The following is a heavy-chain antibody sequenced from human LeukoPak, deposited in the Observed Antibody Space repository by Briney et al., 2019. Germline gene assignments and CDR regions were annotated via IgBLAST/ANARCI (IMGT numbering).Heavy chain of an antibody. CDR2: IRSKANSYAT. CDR1: GFTFSGSA. CDR3: ATGWYDSQWAPFHY. D-gene: IGHD3-22*01. V-gene: IGHV3-73*01. J-gene: IGHJ4*02. Sequence: GGSLKLSCAASGFTFSGSAMHWVRQASGKGLEWVGRIRSKANSYATAYAASVKGRFTISRDDSKNTAYLQMNSLRAEDTAVYYCATGWYDSQWAPFHYWGQGTLVTVSS.